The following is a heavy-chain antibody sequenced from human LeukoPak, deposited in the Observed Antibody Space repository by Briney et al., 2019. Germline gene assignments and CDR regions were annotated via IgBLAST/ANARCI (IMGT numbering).Heavy chain of an antibody. CDR1: GYRFTNYW. J-gene: IGHJ3*02. V-gene: IGHV5-51*01. D-gene: IGHD3-22*01. CDR2: IYPGDSDT. CDR3: ARPPRDDSSAYYSAFDI. Sequence: GESLKISCKGSGYRFTNYWIGWVRQLPGKGLEWMGIIYPGDSDTRYSPSFQGQVTISAGKSISTAYLQWSSLKASDTAMYYCARPPRDDSSAYYSAFDIWGQGTMVTVSS.